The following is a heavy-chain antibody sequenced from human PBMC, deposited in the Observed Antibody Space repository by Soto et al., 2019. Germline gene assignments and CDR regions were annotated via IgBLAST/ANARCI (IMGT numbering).Heavy chain of an antibody. J-gene: IGHJ4*02. Sequence: QVQLQESGPGLVKPSQTLSLTCTVSGGSISSGGYYWSWIRQHPGKGLEWIGYIYYSGSTYYNPSLKRRVTISEDTSKNQYALKLSSVTAADTAVYYCARVGEWCGEFRDWGQGTLVTVSS. D-gene: IGHD3-10*01. CDR3: ARVGEWCGEFRD. CDR1: GGSISSGGYY. CDR2: IYYSGST. V-gene: IGHV4-31*03.